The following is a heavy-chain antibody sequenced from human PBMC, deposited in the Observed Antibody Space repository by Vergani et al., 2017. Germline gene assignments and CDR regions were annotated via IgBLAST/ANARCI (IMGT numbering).Heavy chain of an antibody. V-gene: IGHV3-23*01. D-gene: IGHD5-12*01. J-gene: IGHJ6*02. Sequence: EVQLLESGGSLKQPGGSVRLSCAASGFTFSTYAMNWVRQAPGKGLEWVPGISGSGGSTYYAGSVKGRFTISRDSSKNTLYLQMNSLSAGDTAVYYCAKANPRNSGYDYLYYYHAMDVWGQGTTVTVSS. CDR1: GFTFSTYA. CDR3: AKANPRNSGYDYLYYYHAMDV. CDR2: ISGSGGST.